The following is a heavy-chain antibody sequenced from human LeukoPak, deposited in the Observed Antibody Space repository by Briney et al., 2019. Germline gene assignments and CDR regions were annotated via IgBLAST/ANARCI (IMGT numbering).Heavy chain of an antibody. CDR2: IYTTGRT. CDR3: GRQGYTASHYFLDF. Sequence: PSDTLSLTCTVSSGSINSYFWGWVRQPPGKGLEWIGRIYTTGRTHCNPSLKSRVTMSVDTSTNQFSLNLRSMTAADTAVYYCGRQGYTASHYFLDFWSQGTLVAVS. D-gene: IGHD1-26*01. CDR1: SGSINSYF. J-gene: IGHJ4*02. V-gene: IGHV4-4*07.